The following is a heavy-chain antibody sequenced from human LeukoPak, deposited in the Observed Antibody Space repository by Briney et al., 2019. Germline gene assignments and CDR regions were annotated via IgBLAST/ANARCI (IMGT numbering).Heavy chain of an antibody. CDR2: IGWNSGSR. V-gene: IGHV3-9*01. D-gene: IGHD6-25*01. CDR3: PRDSISGFDY. CDR1: GFTFDDYA. Sequence: GRSLRLSCAASGFTFDDYAMHWVRQAPGKGLEWVSGIGWNSGSRGYADSVKGRFTISRDNAENSLYLQMKSLRAEDTALYYCPRDSISGFDYWGQGTLVTVSS. J-gene: IGHJ4*02.